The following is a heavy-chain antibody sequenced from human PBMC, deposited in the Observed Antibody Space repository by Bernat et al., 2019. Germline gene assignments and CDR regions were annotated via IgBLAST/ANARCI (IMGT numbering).Heavy chain of an antibody. CDR1: GFIFSSYA. Sequence: EVQLLESGGGLEQPGGSLRLSCAASGFIFSSYAMSWVRQAPGKGLEWVSAISGSGGSTYYAASVKGRFTISRDNSKNTLYLQMNSLRAEDTAVYYCAKTAYYDSSGYYHKNWFDPWGQGTLVTVSS. D-gene: IGHD3-22*01. V-gene: IGHV3-23*01. J-gene: IGHJ5*02. CDR2: ISGSGGST. CDR3: AKTAYYDSSGYYHKNWFDP.